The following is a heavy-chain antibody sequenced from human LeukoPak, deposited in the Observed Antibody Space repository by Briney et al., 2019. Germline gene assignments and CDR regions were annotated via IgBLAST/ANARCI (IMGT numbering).Heavy chain of an antibody. CDR1: GFTFSGFY. Sequence: GGSLRLSCVASGFTFSGFYIHWVRQAPGKGLVWVSHINWDGSVTTYADSVRGRFTISRDNAKNTLNLQMDSLRAEDTAVYYCSRGGYSHAFDIWGQGTVVTVSS. V-gene: IGHV3-74*01. CDR3: SRGGYSHAFDI. J-gene: IGHJ3*02. CDR2: INWDGSVT. D-gene: IGHD2-15*01.